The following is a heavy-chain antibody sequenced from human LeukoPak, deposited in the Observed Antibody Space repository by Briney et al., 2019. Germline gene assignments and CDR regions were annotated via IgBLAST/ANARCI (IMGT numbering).Heavy chain of an antibody. J-gene: IGHJ4*02. Sequence: PGGSLRLSCAASGFTFSTYTMSWVRRPPGKGLEWFSAISGADDGYYADSVKGRFTISRDNSKNTLYLQMNSLRAEDTAVYYCAKARTPVTSYFDKWGQGTLVTVSS. V-gene: IGHV3-23*01. D-gene: IGHD4-23*01. CDR3: AKARTPVTSYFDK. CDR1: GFTFSTYT. CDR2: ISGADDG.